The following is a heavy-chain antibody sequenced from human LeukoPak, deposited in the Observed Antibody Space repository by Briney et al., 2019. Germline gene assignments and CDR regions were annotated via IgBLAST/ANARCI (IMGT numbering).Heavy chain of an antibody. D-gene: IGHD2/OR15-2a*01. CDR2: INPDARTT. Sequence: GRSLRLSCAASGFTFDDYAMHWVRRPPGKGLVWVSHINPDARTTTYADSVKGRFTISRDNAQNTLYLQMNSLRAEDTAVYYCARGTALQDYWGQGTLVTVSS. V-gene: IGHV3-74*01. CDR3: ARGTALQDY. CDR1: GFTFDDYA. J-gene: IGHJ4*02.